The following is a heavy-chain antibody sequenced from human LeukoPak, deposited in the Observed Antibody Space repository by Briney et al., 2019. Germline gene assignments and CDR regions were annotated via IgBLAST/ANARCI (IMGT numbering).Heavy chain of an antibody. CDR2: INPNRGGT. D-gene: IGHD5-12*01. V-gene: IGHV1-2*02. J-gene: IGHJ6*03. Sequence: ASVKVSCKASGYTFTGYYMQWVRQAPGQGLEWMGWINPNRGGTNYAQKFQGRVTMTRDTSISTAYLELSRLRSDDTAVYYCARDKTRGYDANYYSYMDVWGKGTTVTVSS. CDR1: GYTFTGYY. CDR3: ARDKTRGYDANYYSYMDV.